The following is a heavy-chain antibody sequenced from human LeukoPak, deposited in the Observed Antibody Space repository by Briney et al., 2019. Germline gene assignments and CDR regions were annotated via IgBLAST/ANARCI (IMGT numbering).Heavy chain of an antibody. D-gene: IGHD3-16*02. CDR3: ARPVTFGGVIAYFDY. CDR2: MYYSGST. CDR1: GGSISNSSYY. V-gene: IGHV4-39*07. J-gene: IGHJ4*02. Sequence: SETLSLTCTVSGGSISNSSYYWGWIRQPPGKGLEWIGSMYYSGSTYYNPSLKSRVTISVDTSKNQFSLKLSSVTAADTAVYYCARPVTFGGVIAYFDYWGQGTLVTVSS.